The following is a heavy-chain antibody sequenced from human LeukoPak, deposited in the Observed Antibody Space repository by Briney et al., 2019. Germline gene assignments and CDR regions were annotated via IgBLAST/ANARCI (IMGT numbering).Heavy chain of an antibody. V-gene: IGHV3-9*01. J-gene: IGHJ4*02. D-gene: IGHD2-15*01. CDR2: ISWNSGSI. CDR3: ARTGLLVSDY. Sequence: LRLSCAASGFTFDDYAMHWVRQAPGKGLEWVSGISWNSGSIGYADSVKGRFTISRDNAKNSLYLQMNSLRAEDTAVYYCARTGLLVSDYWGQGTLVTVSS. CDR1: GFTFDDYA.